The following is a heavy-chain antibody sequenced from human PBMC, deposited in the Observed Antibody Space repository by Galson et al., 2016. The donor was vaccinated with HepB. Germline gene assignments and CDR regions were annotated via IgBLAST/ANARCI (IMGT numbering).Heavy chain of an antibody. V-gene: IGHV4-59*01. CDR1: GGSISSYY. CDR2: IYYSGST. D-gene: IGHD1-26*01. Sequence: ETLSLTCTVSGGSISSYYWSWIRQPPGKGLEWIGYIYYSGSTNYNPSLKSRVTISVDTSKNQFSLKLSSVTAADTAVYYCAKGPVGNFDYWGQGTLVTVSS. CDR3: AKGPVGNFDY. J-gene: IGHJ4*02.